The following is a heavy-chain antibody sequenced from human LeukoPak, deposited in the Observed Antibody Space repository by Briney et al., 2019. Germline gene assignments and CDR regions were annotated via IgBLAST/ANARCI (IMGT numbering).Heavy chain of an antibody. CDR2: ISGSGVST. CDR3: AELGYCSGGSCYEYYFDY. CDR1: GFTLSSYA. V-gene: IGHV3-23*01. Sequence: GGSLRLSCAASGFTLSSYAMSWVRQAPGKGLEWVSAISGSGVSTYYADSVKGRFTISRDNSKNTLYLQMNSLRAEDTAVYYCAELGYCSGGSCYEYYFDYWGQGTLVTVSS. J-gene: IGHJ4*02. D-gene: IGHD2-15*01.